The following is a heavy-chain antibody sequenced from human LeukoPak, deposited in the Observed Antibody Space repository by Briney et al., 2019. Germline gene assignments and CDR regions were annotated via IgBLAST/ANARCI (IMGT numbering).Heavy chain of an antibody. CDR1: GYSISSGYY. V-gene: IGHV4-38-2*02. D-gene: IGHD1-26*01. CDR3: AREVEATPYYFDY. J-gene: IGHJ4*02. CDR2: IYHSGST. Sequence: PSETLSLTCTVSGYSISSGYYWGWIRPPPGKGLEWIGSIYHSGSTYYNPSLKSRVTISVDTSKNQFSLKLSSVTAADTAVYYCAREVEATPYYFDYWGQGTLVTVSS.